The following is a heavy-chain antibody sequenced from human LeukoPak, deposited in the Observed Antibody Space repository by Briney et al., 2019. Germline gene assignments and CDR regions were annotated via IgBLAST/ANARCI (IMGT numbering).Heavy chain of an antibody. V-gene: IGHV3-23*01. Sequence: PGGSLRLSCAASGFTFTTYAMSWVRQAPGKGLEWVSAIGGSSDFTYYAEYVKGRFTISRDNSKKTLYLQMNSLRAEDTAVYYCARYSSSDAFDIWGQGTMVTVSS. D-gene: IGHD6-6*01. J-gene: IGHJ3*02. CDR3: ARYSSSDAFDI. CDR2: IGGSSDFT. CDR1: GFTFTTYA.